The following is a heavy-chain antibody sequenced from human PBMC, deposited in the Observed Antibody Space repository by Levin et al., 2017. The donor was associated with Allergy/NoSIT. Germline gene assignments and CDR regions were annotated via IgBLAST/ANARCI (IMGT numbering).Heavy chain of an antibody. Sequence: GGSLRLSCAASEFTFSSYSMNGVRQAPGKGLEWVSYISSSSSTIYYADSVKGRFTISRDNAKNSLYLQMNSLRDEDTAVYYCARCGVGLDSGDYPFDYWGQGTLVTVSS. CDR1: EFTFSSYS. V-gene: IGHV3-48*02. CDR3: ARCGVGLDSGDYPFDY. D-gene: IGHD3-22*01. CDR2: ISSSSSTI. J-gene: IGHJ4*02.